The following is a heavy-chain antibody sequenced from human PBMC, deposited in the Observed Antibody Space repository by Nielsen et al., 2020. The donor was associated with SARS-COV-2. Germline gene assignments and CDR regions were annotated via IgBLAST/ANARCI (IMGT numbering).Heavy chain of an antibody. V-gene: IGHV4-39*07. CDR3: ASGDDAFDI. Sequence: WIRQPPGKGLEWIGSIYYSGSTYYNPSLKSRVTISVDTSKNQFSLKLSSVTAADTAVYYCASGDDAFDIWGQGTMVTVSS. D-gene: IGHD3-3*01. CDR2: IYYSGST. J-gene: IGHJ3*02.